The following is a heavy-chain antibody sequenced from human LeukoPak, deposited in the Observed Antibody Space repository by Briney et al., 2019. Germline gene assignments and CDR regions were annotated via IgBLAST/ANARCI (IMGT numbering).Heavy chain of an antibody. D-gene: IGHD6-13*01. CDR1: GFTFDDYG. CDR3: ARDRGAAAGCGDY. V-gene: IGHV3-20*04. J-gene: IGHJ4*02. CDR2: TNLNGGST. Sequence: PGGSLRLSCAASGFTFDDYGVSWVRQAPGKGLQWASGTNLNGGSTGYADSVKGRFTISRDNAKNSLYLQMNSLRAEDTALYYCARDRGAAAGCGDYWGQGTLVTVSS.